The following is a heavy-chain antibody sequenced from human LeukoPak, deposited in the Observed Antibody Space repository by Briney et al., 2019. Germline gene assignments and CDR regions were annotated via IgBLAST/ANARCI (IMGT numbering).Heavy chain of an antibody. V-gene: IGHV4-34*01. D-gene: IGHD5-24*01. CDR3: ARKRDGYNCFDS. CDR1: GGSFSGYY. J-gene: IGHJ4*02. CDR2: INHGGST. Sequence: SETLSLTCAVYGGSFSGYYWSWIRQSPGQGLEWIGEINHGGSTNFNASLKRRVTLSVDTSKNQFSLNRNSVTAADTAVYYCARKRDGYNCFDSWGQGTLVTVSS.